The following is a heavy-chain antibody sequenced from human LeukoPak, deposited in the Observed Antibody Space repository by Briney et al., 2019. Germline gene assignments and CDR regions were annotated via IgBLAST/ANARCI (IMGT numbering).Heavy chain of an antibody. J-gene: IGHJ6*02. CDR3: ARAAYCSSTSCYRSYGLDV. Sequence: PGGSLRLSCAASGLTFGTYAMSWVRQAPGKGLEWVSVISGSGTSTYYADSVKGRFTISRDNSKNTLYLQMNSLRADDTAVFYCARAAYCSSTSCYRSYGLDVWGRGTTVTVSS. V-gene: IGHV3-23*01. CDR1: GLTFGTYA. D-gene: IGHD2-2*01. CDR2: ISGSGTST.